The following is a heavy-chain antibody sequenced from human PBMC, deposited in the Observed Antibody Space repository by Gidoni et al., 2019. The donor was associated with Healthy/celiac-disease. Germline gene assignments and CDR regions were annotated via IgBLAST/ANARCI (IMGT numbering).Heavy chain of an antibody. D-gene: IGHD3-9*01. CDR2: MNPNSGNT. CDR1: GYTFTSYD. V-gene: IGHV1-8*01. Sequence: QVQLVQSGAEVKKPGASVKVSCKASGYTFTSYDINWVRQATGQGLEWMGWMNPNSGNTGYAQKFQGRVTMTRNTSISTAYMELSSLRSEDTAVYYCARGAHYDILTGYYNQGFDYWGQGTLVTVSS. CDR3: ARGAHYDILTGYYNQGFDY. J-gene: IGHJ4*02.